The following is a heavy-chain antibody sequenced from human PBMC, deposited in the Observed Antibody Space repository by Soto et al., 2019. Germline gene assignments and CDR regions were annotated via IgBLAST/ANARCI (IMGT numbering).Heavy chain of an antibody. CDR1: GFTVSSNY. V-gene: IGHV3-66*01. J-gene: IGHJ4*02. Sequence: GGSLRLSCAASGFTVSSNYMSWVRQAPGKGLEWVSVIYSGGSTYYADSVKGRFTISRDNSKDTLYLHLNSLRAEDTAVHYCATVYGGTYFDYWGRGTLVTVSS. D-gene: IGHD4-17*01. CDR3: ATVYGGTYFDY. CDR2: IYSGGST.